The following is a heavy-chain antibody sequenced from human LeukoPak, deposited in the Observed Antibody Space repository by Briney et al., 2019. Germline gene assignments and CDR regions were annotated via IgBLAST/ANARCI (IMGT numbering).Heavy chain of an antibody. V-gene: IGHV1-69*13. CDR2: IIPIFGTA. CDR3: ARLRIAAAGTEPRVDY. Sequence: ASVKVSCKASGYTFTSYGISWVRQAPGQGLEWMGGIIPIFGTANYAQKFQGRVTITADESTGTAYMELSSLRSEDTAVYYCARLRIAAAGTEPRVDYWGQGTLVTVSS. J-gene: IGHJ4*02. CDR1: GYTFTSYG. D-gene: IGHD6-13*01.